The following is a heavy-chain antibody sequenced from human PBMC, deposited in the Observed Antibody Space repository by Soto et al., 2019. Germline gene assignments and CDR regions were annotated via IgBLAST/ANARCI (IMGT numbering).Heavy chain of an antibody. CDR2: ISYDGSNK. CDR3: ARVRGYCSSTSCPSRRKYYPYGMDV. V-gene: IGHV3-30-3*01. J-gene: IGHJ6*02. Sequence: PGGSLRLSCAVPGFTFTSTAMHWVRQAPGKALEWVAVISYDGSNKYYADSVKGRYTLSRDNSKNTLYLQMNSLRAEDTAVYYGARVRGYCSSTSCPSRRKYYPYGMDVWGQGTPVTVSS. CDR1: GFTFTSTA. D-gene: IGHD2-2*01.